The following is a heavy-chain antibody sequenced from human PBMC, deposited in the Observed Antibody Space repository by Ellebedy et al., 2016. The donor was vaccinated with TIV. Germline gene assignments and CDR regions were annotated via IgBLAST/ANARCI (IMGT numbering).Heavy chain of an antibody. J-gene: IGHJ4*02. CDR3: ARSRSSGWLHTPDY. Sequence: AASVKVSCKASGYTFTSYAMHWVRQAPGQGLEWMGIINPSSGSTTYAQNLQGRVTMTRDTSTTTVYMELSSLTSEDTAVYYCARSRSSGWLHTPDYWGQGTLVIVSS. CDR2: INPSSGST. V-gene: IGHV1-46*04. D-gene: IGHD6-19*01. CDR1: GYTFTSYA.